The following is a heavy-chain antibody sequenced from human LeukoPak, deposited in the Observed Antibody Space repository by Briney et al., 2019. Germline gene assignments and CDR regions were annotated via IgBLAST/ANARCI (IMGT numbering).Heavy chain of an antibody. CDR2: ISGSGGST. J-gene: IGHJ4*02. CDR3: AKGGKGHPIGY. V-gene: IGHV3-23*01. CDR1: GFTFSSYA. Sequence: TGGSLRLSCAASGFTFSSYAMSWVRQAPGRGLEWVSAISGSGGSTYYADSVKGRFTISRDNSKNTLYLQMNSLRAEDTAVYYCAKGGKGHPIGYWGQGTLVTVSS. D-gene: IGHD3-10*01.